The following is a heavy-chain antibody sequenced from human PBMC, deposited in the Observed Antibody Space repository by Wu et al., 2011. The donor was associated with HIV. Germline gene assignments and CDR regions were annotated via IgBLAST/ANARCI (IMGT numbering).Heavy chain of an antibody. J-gene: IGHJ4*02. D-gene: IGHD3-16*01. CDR1: GYTFTNYG. Sequence: QVQLVQSGAEVKKPGASVKVSCKASGYTFTNYGISWVRQAPGQGLEWLGWMNPDNGDTSYAQRFLGRVTMTRDTSISTAYLELSRLTSDDSAVYYCARDPVRGGXTPGGQGTLVTVSS. CDR2: MNPDNGDT. V-gene: IGHV1-2*02. CDR3: ARDPVRGGXTP.